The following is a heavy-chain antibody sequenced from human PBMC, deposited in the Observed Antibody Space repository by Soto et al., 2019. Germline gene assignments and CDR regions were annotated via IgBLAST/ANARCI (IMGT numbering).Heavy chain of an antibody. D-gene: IGHD3-10*01. CDR3: ASHMVRGVPFGY. CDR1: GGSISSYY. CDR2: IYFRGST. V-gene: IGHV4-59*08. J-gene: IGHJ4*02. Sequence: SETLSLTCTVSGGSISSYYWSWIRQPPGKGLEWIGYIYFRGSTNYNPSLKSRVTISVDTSKNQFSLKLSSVTAEDTAVYYCASHMVRGVPFGYWGQGTLVTVSS.